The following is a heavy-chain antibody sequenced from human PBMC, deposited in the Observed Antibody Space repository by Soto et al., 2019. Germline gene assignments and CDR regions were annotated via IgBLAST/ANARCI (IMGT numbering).Heavy chain of an antibody. J-gene: IGHJ4*02. CDR2: IIPIFGTA. V-gene: IGHV1-69*13. CDR3: ARGRDGYIGFDY. Sequence: ASVKVSCKASGGTFSSYAISWVRQAPGQGLEWMGGIIPIFGTANYAQKFQGRVTITADESTSTAYMELSSLRSEDTAVYYCARGRDGYIGFDYWGQGTLVTVSS. D-gene: IGHD5-12*01. CDR1: GGTFSSYA.